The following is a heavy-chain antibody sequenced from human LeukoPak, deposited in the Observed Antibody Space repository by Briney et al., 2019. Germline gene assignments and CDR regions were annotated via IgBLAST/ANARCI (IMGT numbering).Heavy chain of an antibody. Sequence: ASVKVSCKASGYTFTGYYMHWVRQAPGQGLEWMGRINPNSGGTNYAQKFQGRVTMTRDTSISTAYMELSRLRSDDTAVYYCARLARHYYDSSGYYSRGAFDIWGQGTTVTVSS. J-gene: IGHJ3*02. CDR3: ARLARHYYDSSGYYSRGAFDI. D-gene: IGHD3-22*01. CDR1: GYTFTGYY. V-gene: IGHV1-2*06. CDR2: INPNSGGT.